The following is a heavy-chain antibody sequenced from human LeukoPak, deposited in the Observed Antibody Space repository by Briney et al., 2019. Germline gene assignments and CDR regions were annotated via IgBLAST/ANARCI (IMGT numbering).Heavy chain of an antibody. CDR3: ARESPDPGIAAHHYYYYMDV. CDR1: GYIFTGYY. J-gene: IGHJ6*03. Sequence: ASVKVSCKASGYIFTGYYMHWVRQAPGQGLEWMGWINPNSGGTNYAQKFQGRVTMTRDTSISTAYMELSRLRSDDTAVYYCARESPDPGIAAHHYYYYMDVWGKGTTVTISS. D-gene: IGHD6-13*01. CDR2: INPNSGGT. V-gene: IGHV1-2*02.